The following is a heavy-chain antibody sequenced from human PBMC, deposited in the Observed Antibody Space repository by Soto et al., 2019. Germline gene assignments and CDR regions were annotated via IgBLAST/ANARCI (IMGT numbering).Heavy chain of an antibody. V-gene: IGHV1-2*02. CDR3: AREFDSGDLGLDR. D-gene: IGHD2-21*01. Sequence: QVRLVQSGPEVKTPGASVRVSCKSSGYTFGAYYIHWVRQAPGQGLEWVGWVSPLSGGTNIAQRFQGRRDLTNDASINTVFMELSSLRSDDTALYFCAREFDSGDLGLDRWGQGTTVSVS. CDR1: GYTFGAYY. J-gene: IGHJ6*02. CDR2: VSPLSGGT.